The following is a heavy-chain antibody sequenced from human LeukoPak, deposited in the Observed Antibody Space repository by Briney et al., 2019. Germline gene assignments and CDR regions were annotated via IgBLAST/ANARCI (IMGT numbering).Heavy chain of an antibody. Sequence: GASVKVSCKASGGTFSIYAISRVRQAPGQGLGWMGGIIPIFGTANYAQKFQGRVTIPADESTSTAYMELSSLRSEDTAVYYCASFRPCYYYYRDVWGKGTTVTVSS. CDR2: IIPIFGTA. V-gene: IGHV1-69*13. J-gene: IGHJ6*03. D-gene: IGHD6-6*01. CDR1: GGTFSIYA. CDR3: ASFRPCYYYYRDV.